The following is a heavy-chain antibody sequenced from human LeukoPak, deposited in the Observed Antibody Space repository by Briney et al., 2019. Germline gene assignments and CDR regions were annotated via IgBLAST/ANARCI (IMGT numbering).Heavy chain of an antibody. V-gene: IGHV3-74*01. CDR3: TTGIGNYYYY. D-gene: IGHD3-10*01. Sequence: PGGSLRLSCAASGFTFNNYAMNWVRQAPGKGLVWVSRVKSDGSDTIYADSVKGRFTISRDNAKNTLYLQMDSLSAEDTAVYYCTTGIGNYYYYWGQGTLVTVAS. J-gene: IGHJ4*02. CDR2: VKSDGSDT. CDR1: GFTFNNYA.